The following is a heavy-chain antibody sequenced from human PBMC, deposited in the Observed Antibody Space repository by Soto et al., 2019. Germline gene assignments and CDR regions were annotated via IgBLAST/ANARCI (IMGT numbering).Heavy chain of an antibody. CDR3: ARDLRGAAAGRPYYGMDV. V-gene: IGHV6-1*01. Sequence: PSQTLSLTCAISGDSVSSNSATWNWIRQSPSRGLEWLGRTYYRSKWYNDYAVSVKSRITINPDTSQNQFSLQLNSVTPEDTAVYYCARDLRGAAAGRPYYGMDVWGQGTTVTV. J-gene: IGHJ6*02. CDR1: GDSVSSNSAT. CDR2: TYYRSKWYN. D-gene: IGHD6-13*01.